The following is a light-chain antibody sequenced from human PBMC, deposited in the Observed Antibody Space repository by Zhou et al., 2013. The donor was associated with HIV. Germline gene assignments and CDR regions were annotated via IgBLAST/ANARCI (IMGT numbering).Light chain of an antibody. CDR3: LQHNSYPWT. Sequence: EVVMTQSPATLSVSLGERVTLSCRASQAITNDVAWYQQKRGQAPRVLLYGAVTRVAGVPARFSGSGSGTEFTLTISSLQTEDFATYYCLQHNSYPWTFGQGTKVEIK. CDR2: GAV. V-gene: IGKV3D-15*01. J-gene: IGKJ1*01. CDR1: QAITND.